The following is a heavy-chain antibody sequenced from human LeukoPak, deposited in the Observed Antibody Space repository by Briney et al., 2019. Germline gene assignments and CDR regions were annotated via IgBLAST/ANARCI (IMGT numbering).Heavy chain of an antibody. J-gene: IGHJ4*02. D-gene: IGHD1-7*01. CDR1: GGSISSSSYY. V-gene: IGHV4-39*07. CDR3: ARVWRNYDKKADY. CDR2: IYYSGST. Sequence: PSETLSLTCTVSGGSISSSSYYWGWIRQPPGKGLEWIGSIYYSGSTYYNPSLKSRVTISVDTSKNQFSLKLSSVTAADTAVYYCARVWRNYDKKADYWGQGTLVTVSS.